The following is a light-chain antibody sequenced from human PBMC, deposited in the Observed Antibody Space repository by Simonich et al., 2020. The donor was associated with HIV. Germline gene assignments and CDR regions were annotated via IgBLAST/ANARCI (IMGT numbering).Light chain of an antibody. V-gene: IGKV4-1*01. CDR1: QSVLFTSNNKNY. J-gene: IGKJ2*01. CDR2: WAS. Sequence: DIVLTQSPDSLAVSLGERATINCKSSQSVLFTSNNKNYLAWYQQRRGQPPKLLIYWASTRDSGVPDRFSGSGSGTDFTLTINNLQAEDVAVYYCQQYYDTPQTFGQGTKLEMK. CDR3: QQYYDTPQT.